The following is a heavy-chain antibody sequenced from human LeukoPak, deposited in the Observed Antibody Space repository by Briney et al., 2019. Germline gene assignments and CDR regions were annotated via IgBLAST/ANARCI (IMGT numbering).Heavy chain of an antibody. V-gene: IGHV3-23*01. Sequence: GGSLRLSRAASRFTFNIYAKNCVRQAPGKGLEWVSAISNSGVSTYYADSVKGRFTISRDNSKNTLYLQVDSLRAEDTAVYYCARMSSTEIYYFYYMDVWGKGTTVTVSS. D-gene: IGHD6-6*01. CDR3: ARMSSTEIYYFYYMDV. CDR2: ISNSGVST. CDR1: RFTFNIYA. J-gene: IGHJ6*03.